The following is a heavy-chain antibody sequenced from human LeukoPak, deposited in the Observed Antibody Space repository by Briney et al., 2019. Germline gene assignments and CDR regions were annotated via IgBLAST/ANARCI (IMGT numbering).Heavy chain of an antibody. CDR3: ARPSQYGSGTDYYFDS. V-gene: IGHV3-73*01. CDR1: GFMFSGSP. J-gene: IGHJ4*02. CDR2: IRTKANNYAT. D-gene: IGHD3-10*01. Sequence: GGSLRLSCAASGFMFSGSPMHWVPQASGKGLEWVGHIRTKANNYATIYAASVKGRFTISRDDSKNTAYLQMNSLKTEDTAVYYCARPSQYGSGTDYYFDSWGQGTLVTVSS.